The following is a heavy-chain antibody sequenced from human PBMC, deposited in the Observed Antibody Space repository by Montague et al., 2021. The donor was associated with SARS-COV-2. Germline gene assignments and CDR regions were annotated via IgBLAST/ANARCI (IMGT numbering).Heavy chain of an antibody. CDR1: GGSFSGYY. CDR3: ASLTLGYCSSTSCYSDWFDH. J-gene: IGHJ5*02. D-gene: IGHD2-2*02. CDR2: INHSGST. Sequence: SETLSLTCAVYGGSFSGYYWSWIRQPPGKGLEWIGEINHSGSTNYNPSLKSRVTISVDTSKNQFSLKLSSVTAADMAVYYCASLTLGYCSSTSCYSDWFDHWGQGTLVTVSS. V-gene: IGHV4-34*01.